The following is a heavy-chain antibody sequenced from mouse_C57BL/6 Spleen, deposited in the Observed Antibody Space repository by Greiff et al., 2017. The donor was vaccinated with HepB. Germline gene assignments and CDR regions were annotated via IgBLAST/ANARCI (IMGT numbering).Heavy chain of an antibody. J-gene: IGHJ3*01. V-gene: IGHV14-2*01. CDR3: ARYYYGSSYVGWFAY. D-gene: IGHD1-1*01. CDR1: GFNITDYY. CDR2: IDPEDGDT. Sequence: EVQLQESGAELVKPGASVKLSCTASGFNITDYYMHWVKQRTEQGLEWIGRIDPEDGDTKYAPKFQGKATITSDTTSNTAYLQLSSLTSADTAVYYCARYYYGSSYVGWFAYWGQGTLVTVSA.